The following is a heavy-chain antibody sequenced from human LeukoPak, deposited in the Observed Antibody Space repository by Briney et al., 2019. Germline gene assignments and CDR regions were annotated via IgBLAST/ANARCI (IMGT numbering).Heavy chain of an antibody. Sequence: GGSLRLACAASGFTVSSNYMSWVRQAPGKGLEWVSVIYSGGSTYYADSVKGRFTISRHNSKNTLYLQMNSLRAEDTAVYYCARESQQLNDAFDIWGQGTMVTVSS. D-gene: IGHD6-13*01. CDR3: ARESQQLNDAFDI. J-gene: IGHJ3*02. CDR2: IYSGGST. V-gene: IGHV3-53*04. CDR1: GFTVSSNY.